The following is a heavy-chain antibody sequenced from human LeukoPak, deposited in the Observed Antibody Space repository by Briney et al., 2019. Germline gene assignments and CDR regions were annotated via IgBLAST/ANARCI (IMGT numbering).Heavy chain of an antibody. D-gene: IGHD3-22*01. CDR2: IYYSGST. CDR3: ARESDYYDSSGYRAGNWFDP. Sequence: PSQTLSLTCTVSGGSISSGDYYWSWIRQPPGKGLEWTGYIYYSGSTYYNPSLKSRVTISVDTSKNQFSLKLSSVTAADTAVYYCARESDYYDSSGYRAGNWFDPWGQGTLVTVSS. V-gene: IGHV4-30-4*01. CDR1: GGSISSGDYY. J-gene: IGHJ5*02.